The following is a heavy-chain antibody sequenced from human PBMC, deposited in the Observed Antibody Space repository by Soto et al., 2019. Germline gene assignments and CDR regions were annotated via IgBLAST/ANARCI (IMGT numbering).Heavy chain of an antibody. D-gene: IGHD3-22*01. CDR3: ARQTYYYDSSGYPTYYFDY. V-gene: IGHV4-59*12. J-gene: IGHJ4*02. Sequence: PSETLSLTCSVSGGSISSGDWTWIRHPPGKGLEWIGYIYLGGSINYNPSLKSRVIISVDKSKNQFSLKLSSVTAADTAVYYCARQTYYYDSSGYPTYYFDYWGQGTLVTVSS. CDR1: GGSISSGD. CDR2: IYLGGSI.